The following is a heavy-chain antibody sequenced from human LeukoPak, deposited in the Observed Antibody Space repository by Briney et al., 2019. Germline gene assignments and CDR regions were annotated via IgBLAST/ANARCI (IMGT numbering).Heavy chain of an antibody. J-gene: IGHJ6*02. CDR1: GFTFSSYE. V-gene: IGHV3-48*03. CDR2: ISSSGSTI. Sequence: PGGSLRLTCAASGFTFSSYEMNWVRQAPGKGLEWVSYISSSGSTIYYADSVKGRFTISRDNAKNSLYLQMNSLRAEDTAVYYCARDLGYSSSWYYYYDMDVWGQGTTVTVSS. D-gene: IGHD6-13*01. CDR3: ARDLGYSSSWYYYYDMDV.